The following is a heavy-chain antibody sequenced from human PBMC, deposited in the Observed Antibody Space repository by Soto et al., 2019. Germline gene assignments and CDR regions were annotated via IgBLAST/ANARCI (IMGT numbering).Heavy chain of an antibody. D-gene: IGHD5-18*01. Sequence: PETLRLTCTFSGVPLSRGSYDGSWIRQPPGEGLEGIGYIYYSGSTNYNPSLKSRVTISVDTSKNQFSLKLSSVTAADTAVYYCARDLRGYSDGYSYYYGMDCWGQGTKVTVSS. V-gene: IGHV4-61*01. J-gene: IGHJ6*02. CDR2: IYYSGST. CDR1: GVPLSRGSYD. CDR3: ARDLRGYSDGYSYYYGMDC.